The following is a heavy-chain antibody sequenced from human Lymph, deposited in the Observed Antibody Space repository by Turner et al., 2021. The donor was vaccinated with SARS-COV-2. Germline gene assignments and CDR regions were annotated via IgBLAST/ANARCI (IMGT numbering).Heavy chain of an antibody. J-gene: IGHJ4*02. V-gene: IGHV3-30-3*01. CDR2: ITYNGNNK. D-gene: IGHD2-15*01. Sequence: QVQLVESGGGLVQPGGSLKLSCAASGFTFSSYAMHWVRQAAGKGLEWVVSITYNGNNKYYADYVRGRFTIYSENSKNTLYLQMNSLRAEDTAVYYCARGGSRNYYFFDYWGQGTLVTVSS. CDR1: GFTFSSYA. CDR3: ARGGSRNYYFFDY.